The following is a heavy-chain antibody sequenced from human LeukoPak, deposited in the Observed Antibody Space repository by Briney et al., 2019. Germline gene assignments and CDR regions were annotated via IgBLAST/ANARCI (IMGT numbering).Heavy chain of an antibody. CDR3: ARDRRGIAVAGISDY. J-gene: IGHJ4*02. V-gene: IGHV3-33*01. Sequence: GGSLRLSCAASGFTFSSYGMHWVRQAPGKGLEWVAVIWYDGSNKYYADSVKGRFTISRDNSKNTLYLQMNSLRAEDTAVYYCARDRRGIAVAGISDYWGQGTLVTVSS. D-gene: IGHD6-19*01. CDR1: GFTFSSYG. CDR2: IWYDGSNK.